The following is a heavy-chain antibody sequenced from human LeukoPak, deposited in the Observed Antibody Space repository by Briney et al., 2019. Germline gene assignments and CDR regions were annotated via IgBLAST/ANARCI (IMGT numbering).Heavy chain of an antibody. Sequence: PGGSLRLSCAASGFTFSSYSMNWVRQAPGKGLEWVSYISSSSSTIYYADSVKGRFTISRDNAKNSLYLQMNSLRAEDTAVYYCTLGYCSGGSCYSAYWGQGTLVTVSS. D-gene: IGHD2-15*01. J-gene: IGHJ4*02. CDR2: ISSSSSTI. V-gene: IGHV3-48*01. CDR1: GFTFSSYS. CDR3: TLGYCSGGSCYSAY.